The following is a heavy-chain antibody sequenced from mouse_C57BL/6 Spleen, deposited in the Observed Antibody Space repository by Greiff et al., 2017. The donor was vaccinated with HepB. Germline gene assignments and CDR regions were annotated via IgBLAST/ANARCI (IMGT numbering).Heavy chain of an antibody. V-gene: IGHV1-54*01. J-gene: IGHJ3*01. D-gene: IGHD3-1*01. CDR1: GYAFTNYL. CDR3: ARYSLGAWFAY. Sequence: QVQLKESGAELVRPGTSVKVSCKASGYAFTNYLIEWVKQRPGQGLEWIGVINPGSGGTNYNEKFKGKATLTADKSSSTAYMQLSSLTSEDSAVYFCARYSLGAWFAYWGQGTLVTVSA. CDR2: INPGSGGT.